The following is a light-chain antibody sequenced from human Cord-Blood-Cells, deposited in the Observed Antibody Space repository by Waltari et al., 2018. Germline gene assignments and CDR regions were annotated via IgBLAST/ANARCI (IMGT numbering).Light chain of an antibody. CDR1: QRVLYRTNTKNY. Sequence: DIVVTQPPDSLAVSLGERATINCKSSQRVLYRTNTKNYLAWYQQKPGQPPKLLIYWASTRESGVPDRFSGSGSGTDFTLTISSLQAEDVAVYYCQQYYSTPFTFGPGTKVDIK. V-gene: IGKV4-1*01. J-gene: IGKJ3*01. CDR2: WAS. CDR3: QQYYSTPFT.